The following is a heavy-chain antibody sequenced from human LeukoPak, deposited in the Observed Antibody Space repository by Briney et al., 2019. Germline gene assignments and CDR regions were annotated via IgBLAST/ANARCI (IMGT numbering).Heavy chain of an antibody. V-gene: IGHV3-48*03. Sequence: GGSLRLSCAASGFTFSTFAMHWVRLSPGKGLEWVSYISSSGSTIYYADSVKGRFTISGDNAKNSLYLQMNSLRAEDTAVYYCAELGITMIGGVWGKGTTVTISS. CDR1: GFTFSTFA. D-gene: IGHD3-10*02. CDR2: ISSSGSTI. CDR3: AELGITMIGGV. J-gene: IGHJ6*04.